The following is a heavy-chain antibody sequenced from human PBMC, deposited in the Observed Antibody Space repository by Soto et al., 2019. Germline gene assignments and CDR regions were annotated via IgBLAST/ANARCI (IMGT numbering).Heavy chain of an antibody. V-gene: IGHV3-33*01. CDR2: IYYDGSNK. CDR3: ARDRPRSSGWSGFPTNRFDP. CDR1: GFTFSSSG. Sequence: PGGSLRLSCAASGFTFSSSGMHWVRQAPGKGLEWVAVIYYDGSNKYYADSVMGRFTVSRDNSKNTLYLQMGSLRADDTAVYYCARDRPRSSGWSGFPTNRFDPWGQGTLVTVSS. J-gene: IGHJ5*02. D-gene: IGHD3-9*01.